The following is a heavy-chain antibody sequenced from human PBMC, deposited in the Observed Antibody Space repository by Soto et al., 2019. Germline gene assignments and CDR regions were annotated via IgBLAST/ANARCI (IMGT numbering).Heavy chain of an antibody. Sequence: SETLSLTCAVYGGSLSGYYWSWIRQPPGKGLEWIGEINHSGSTNYNPSLKSRVTISVDTSKNQFSLKLSSVTAADTAVYYCARLSYGSGSYFWGQGTLVT. J-gene: IGHJ4*02. CDR3: ARLSYGSGSYF. D-gene: IGHD3-10*01. CDR1: GGSLSGYY. V-gene: IGHV4-34*01. CDR2: INHSGST.